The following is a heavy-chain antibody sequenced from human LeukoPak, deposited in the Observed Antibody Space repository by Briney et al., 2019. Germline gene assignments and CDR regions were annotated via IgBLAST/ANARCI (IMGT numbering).Heavy chain of an antibody. CDR3: ARTRTYYYDSSGYSKPTFDY. CDR1: GFTFSGYA. J-gene: IGHJ4*02. D-gene: IGHD3-22*01. Sequence: GGSLRLSCAASGFTFSGYAVSWVRQAPGKGLEWVAVTSHDGDKEYYADSVKGRFTISRDNSKNTLYLQMNSLRAEDTAVYYCARTRTYYYDSSGYSKPTFDYWGQGTLVTVSS. V-gene: IGHV3-30*03. CDR2: TSHDGDKE.